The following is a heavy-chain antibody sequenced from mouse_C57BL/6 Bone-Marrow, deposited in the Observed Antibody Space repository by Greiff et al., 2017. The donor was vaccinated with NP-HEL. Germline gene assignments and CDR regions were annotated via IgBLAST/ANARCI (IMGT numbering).Heavy chain of an antibody. D-gene: IGHD4-1*01. CDR3: AREELTGSNWYFDV. J-gene: IGHJ1*03. V-gene: IGHV1-85*01. CDR2: IYPRDGST. Sequence: VKLVESGPELVKPGASVKLSCKASGYTFTSYDINWVKQRPGQGLEWIGWIYPRDGSTKYNEKFKGKATLTVDTSSSTAYMELHSLTSEDSAVYFCAREELTGSNWYFDVWGTGTTVTVSS. CDR1: GYTFTSYD.